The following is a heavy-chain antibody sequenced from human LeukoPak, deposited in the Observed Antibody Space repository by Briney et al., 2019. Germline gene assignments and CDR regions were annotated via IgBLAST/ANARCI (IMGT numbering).Heavy chain of an antibody. Sequence: SETLSLTRTVSGGSISSGGYYWSWIRQHPGKGLEWIGYIYYSGSTYYNPSLKSRVTISVDTSKNQFSLKLSSVTAADTAVYYCARSPSGYVYFDYWGQGTLVTVSS. CDR1: GGSISSGGYY. J-gene: IGHJ4*02. D-gene: IGHD3-10*02. V-gene: IGHV4-31*03. CDR2: IYYSGST. CDR3: ARSPSGYVYFDY.